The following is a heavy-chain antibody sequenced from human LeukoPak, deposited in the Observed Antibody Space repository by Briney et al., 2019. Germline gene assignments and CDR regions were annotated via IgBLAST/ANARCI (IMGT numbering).Heavy chain of an antibody. CDR2: ISGSGGST. D-gene: IGHD6-19*01. CDR3: AKDSSGWYLRPDLDY. V-gene: IGHV3-23*01. J-gene: IGHJ4*02. Sequence: PGGSLRLSCAASGFTFSSYAMSWVRQGPGKGREWVLAISGSGGSTYYADSEKGRFTISRDNSKNTLYLQMNSLRAEDTAVYYCAKDSSGWYLRPDLDYWGQGTLVTVSS. CDR1: GFTFSSYA.